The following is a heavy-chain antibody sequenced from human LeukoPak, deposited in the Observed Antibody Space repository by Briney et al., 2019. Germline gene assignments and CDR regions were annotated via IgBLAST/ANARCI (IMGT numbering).Heavy chain of an antibody. CDR2: VNHSGST. Sequence: PSETLSLTCAVYDYGGSSVGYYWSWIRRPPGKGLEWIAEVNHSGSTNYNPSLKSRVTMSVDTSKKQFSLKLSSVTAADTAVYYCARRIAAAKDAFDIWGQGTMVTVSS. CDR1: DYGGSSVGYY. CDR3: ARRIAAAKDAFDI. J-gene: IGHJ3*02. V-gene: IGHV4-34*01. D-gene: IGHD6-13*01.